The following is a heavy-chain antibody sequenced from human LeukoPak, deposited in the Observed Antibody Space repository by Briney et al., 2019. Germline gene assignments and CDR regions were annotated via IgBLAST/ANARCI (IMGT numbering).Heavy chain of an antibody. D-gene: IGHD2/OR15-2a*01. Sequence: SETLSLTCTVSGGSISSSSYYWGWSRQPPGKGLEWIGSIYYSGSTYYNPSLKSRVTISVDTSKNQFSLKLSSVTAADTAVYYCARPSTLSATYYYYMDVWGKGTTVTVSS. V-gene: IGHV4-39*07. CDR1: GGSISSSSYY. J-gene: IGHJ6*03. CDR3: ARPSTLSATYYYYMDV. CDR2: IYYSGST.